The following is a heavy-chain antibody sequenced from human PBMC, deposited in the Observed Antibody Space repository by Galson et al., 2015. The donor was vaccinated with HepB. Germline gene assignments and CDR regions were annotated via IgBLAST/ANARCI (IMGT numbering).Heavy chain of an antibody. V-gene: IGHV3-30-3*01. Sequence: SLRLSCAASGFTFSSYAMHWVRQAPGKGLEWVAVISYDGSNKYYADSVKGRFTISRDNSKNTLYLQMNSLRAEDTAVYYCARATDMITFGGVIVKGAFDIWGQGTMVTVSS. CDR2: ISYDGSNK. CDR3: ARATDMITFGGVIVKGAFDI. CDR1: GFTFSSYA. J-gene: IGHJ3*02. D-gene: IGHD3-16*02.